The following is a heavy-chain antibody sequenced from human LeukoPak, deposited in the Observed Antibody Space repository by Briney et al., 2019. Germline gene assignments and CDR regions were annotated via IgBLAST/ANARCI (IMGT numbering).Heavy chain of an antibody. CDR3: ARDSSPSSSWCLNFDY. Sequence: SAKVSCKASGGTFSSYAISWVRQAPGQGLEWMGRIIPILGIANYAQKFQGRVTITADKSTSTAYMELSSLRSEDTAVYYCARDSSPSSSWCLNFDYWGQGTLVTVSS. CDR1: GGTFSSYA. J-gene: IGHJ4*02. CDR2: IIPILGIA. V-gene: IGHV1-69*04. D-gene: IGHD6-13*01.